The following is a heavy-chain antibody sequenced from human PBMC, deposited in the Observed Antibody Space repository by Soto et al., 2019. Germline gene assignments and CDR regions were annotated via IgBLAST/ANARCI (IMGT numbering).Heavy chain of an antibody. V-gene: IGHV1-18*01. CDR3: ARESPPSLN. J-gene: IGHJ4*02. Sequence: QVQLVQSGAEVKKPGASVKVSCKASGYTFTSYYISWVRQAPRQGLEWMGWTSGYNGNTNYPQKLKGRVTMTTHTATSTAYMEPRTLRSDDTAVYCSARESPPSLNWGQGTLGTVSS. CDR2: TSGYNGNT. CDR1: GYTFTSYY. D-gene: IGHD2-2*01.